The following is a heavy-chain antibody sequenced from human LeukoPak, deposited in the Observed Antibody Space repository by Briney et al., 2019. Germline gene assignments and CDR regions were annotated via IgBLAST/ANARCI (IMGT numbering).Heavy chain of an antibody. Sequence: ASVKVSCKASGGSFSSYVITWVRQAPGQGLEWMGWISAYNGNTNYAQKLQGRVTMTTDTSTSTAYMELRSLRSDDTAVYYCARDDRPRGFDYWGQGTLVTVSS. D-gene: IGHD3-16*01. CDR2: ISAYNGNT. V-gene: IGHV1-18*01. CDR3: ARDDRPRGFDY. CDR1: GGSFSSYV. J-gene: IGHJ4*02.